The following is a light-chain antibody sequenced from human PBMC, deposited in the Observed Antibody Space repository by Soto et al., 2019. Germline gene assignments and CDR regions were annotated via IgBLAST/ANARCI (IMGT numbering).Light chain of an antibody. Sequence: DIQMTQSPSSLSASVGDRVTITCRASQGISNYLAWYQQKPGKVPKLLIYAASTLQSGVPSRFSGSGSWTDFTLTISSLQAEDVAPDYDQTYNSALGGFTFVRGTKVDIK. V-gene: IGKV1-27*01. CDR1: QGISNY. CDR2: AAS. CDR3: QTYNSALGGFT. J-gene: IGKJ3*01.